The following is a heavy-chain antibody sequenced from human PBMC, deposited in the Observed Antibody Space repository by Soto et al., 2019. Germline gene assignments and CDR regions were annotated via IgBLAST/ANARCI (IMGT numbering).Heavy chain of an antibody. CDR2: IVVGSGNT. V-gene: IGHV1-58*01. Sequence: GASVKVSCKASGFTFTSSAVQWVRQARGQRLEWIGWIVVGSGNTNYAQKFQERVTITRDMSTSTAYMELSSLRSEDTAVYYCAALCSGCPTAQNFDYWGQGTLVTVSS. J-gene: IGHJ4*02. CDR3: AALCSGCPTAQNFDY. D-gene: IGHD6-19*01. CDR1: GFTFTSSA.